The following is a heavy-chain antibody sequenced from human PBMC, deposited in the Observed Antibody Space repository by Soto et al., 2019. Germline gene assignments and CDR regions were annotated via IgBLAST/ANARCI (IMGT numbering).Heavy chain of an antibody. D-gene: IGHD5-18*01. CDR1: GGSISSGDYY. Sequence: SETLALTCTVSGGSISSGDYYWSWIRQPPGKGLEWIGYIYYSGSTYYNPSLKSRVTISVDTSKNQFSLKLSSVTAADTAVYYCARYSYGFFSWARKENWFDPWGQGTLVTVSS. CDR2: IYYSGST. CDR3: ARYSYGFFSWARKENWFDP. V-gene: IGHV4-30-4*01. J-gene: IGHJ5*02.